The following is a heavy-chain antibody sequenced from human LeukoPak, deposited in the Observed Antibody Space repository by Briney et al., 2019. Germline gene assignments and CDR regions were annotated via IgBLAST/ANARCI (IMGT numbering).Heavy chain of an antibody. CDR3: ARDRYCSGGSCSHSWFDP. CDR1: GFTFSDYY. V-gene: IGHV3-11*01. D-gene: IGHD2-15*01. J-gene: IGHJ5*02. CDR2: ISSSGSTI. Sequence: GGSLRLSCAASGFTFSDYYMSWIRQAPGKGLEWVSYISSSGSTIYYADSVKGRFTVSRDNAKNSLYLQMNSLRAEDTAVYYYARDRYCSGGSCSHSWFDPWGQGTLVTVSS.